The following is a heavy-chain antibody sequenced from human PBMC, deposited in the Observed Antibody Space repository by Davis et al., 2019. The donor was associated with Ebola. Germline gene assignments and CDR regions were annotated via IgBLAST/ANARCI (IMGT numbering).Heavy chain of an antibody. CDR2: INPRGGSI. Sequence: ASVKVSCKASGYTFITYYMDWLRQAPGQGLEWLGIINPRGGSIYYSQKFQGRVIMTSDTSTATFYMELSSLRSEDTAVYYCARNARQWLAVPYAFDIWGQGTMVTVSS. J-gene: IGHJ3*02. V-gene: IGHV1-46*01. CDR3: ARNARQWLAVPYAFDI. CDR1: GYTFITYY. D-gene: IGHD6-19*01.